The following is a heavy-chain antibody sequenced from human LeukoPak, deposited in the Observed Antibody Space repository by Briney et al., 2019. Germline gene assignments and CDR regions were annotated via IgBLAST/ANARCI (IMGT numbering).Heavy chain of an antibody. CDR3: AKDKSSGWYGYCDL. Sequence: GGSLRLSCAASGFTFSSYAMSWVRQAPGKGLEWVSIISGSGGSTYYADSVKGRFTISRDNSRNTLYLQMNSLRAEDTAVYYCAKDKSSGWYGYCDLWGRGTLVTVSS. V-gene: IGHV3-23*01. D-gene: IGHD6-19*01. J-gene: IGHJ2*01. CDR1: GFTFSSYA. CDR2: ISGSGGST.